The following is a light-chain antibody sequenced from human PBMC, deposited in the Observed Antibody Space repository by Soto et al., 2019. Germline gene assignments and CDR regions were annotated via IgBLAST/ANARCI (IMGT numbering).Light chain of an antibody. CDR1: STDVGRYNL. Sequence: QSVLTQPASVSGSPGQSITISCTGTSTDVGRYNLVSWYQHYPGKPPKIIIYEVSRRPSGVSNRFSGSKSDNTASLTISGLQAEDEADYYCCSYAGGTTFDVVFGGGTKLTVL. CDR2: EVS. J-gene: IGLJ2*01. CDR3: CSYAGGTTFDVV. V-gene: IGLV2-23*02.